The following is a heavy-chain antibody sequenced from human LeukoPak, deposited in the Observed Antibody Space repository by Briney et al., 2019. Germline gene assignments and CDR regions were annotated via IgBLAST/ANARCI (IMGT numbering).Heavy chain of an antibody. V-gene: IGHV4-59*12. D-gene: IGHD3-22*01. CDR3: ARVKYYYDSSGYYRIYYFDY. J-gene: IGHJ4*02. CDR2: IYYSGST. CDR1: GGSISSYY. Sequence: SETLSLTCTASGGSISSYYWSWLRQPPGKGLEWIGYIYYSGSTNYNPSLKRRVTISVDTSNNHFYLQLSSVTAADTDVYYCARVKYYYDSSGYYRIYYFDYWGQGTLVTVSS.